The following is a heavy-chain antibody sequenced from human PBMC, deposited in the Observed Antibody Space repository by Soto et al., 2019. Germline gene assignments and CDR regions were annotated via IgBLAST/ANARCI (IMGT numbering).Heavy chain of an antibody. D-gene: IGHD3-22*01. V-gene: IGHV3-33*01. CDR1: GFTFRDYG. J-gene: IGHJ4*02. Sequence: QVKLVESGGGVVQPGRSLRLSCGASGFTFRDYGMHWVRQAPGKGLEWVAVIWYNGGNKYYGDSVKGRFTISRDNSMNALYLQMNSLRGDDKAVYYCVRGDHNDISVSFLDYWGQGTLVTVSS. CDR3: VRGDHNDISVSFLDY. CDR2: IWYNGGNK.